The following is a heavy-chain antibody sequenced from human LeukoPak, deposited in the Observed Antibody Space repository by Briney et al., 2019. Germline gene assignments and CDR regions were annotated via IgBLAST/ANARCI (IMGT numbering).Heavy chain of an antibody. CDR3: ARGGILAFDI. J-gene: IGHJ3*02. V-gene: IGHV4-59*01. Sequence: SETLSLTCTVSGGSISSYYWSWIRQPPGKGLEWIGYIYYSGSTNYNPSLKSRVTISVDTSKNQFSLKLSSVTAAGTAVYYCARGGILAFDIWGQGTMVTVSS. CDR2: IYYSGST. CDR1: GGSISSYY. D-gene: IGHD2-15*01.